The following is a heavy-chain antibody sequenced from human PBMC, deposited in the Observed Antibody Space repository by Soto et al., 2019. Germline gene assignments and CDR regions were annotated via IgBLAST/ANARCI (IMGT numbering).Heavy chain of an antibody. CDR2: ISGSGTTR. D-gene: IGHD3-10*01. V-gene: IGHV3-11*01. J-gene: IGHJ4*02. Sequence: QVQLVESGGGLVKPGGSLRLSCAASGFTFSDHYMTWIRQAPGKGLEWVSKISGSGTTRYYADSGKGRFTVSRDNAKNLLYLQMDSLRAEDTAVYYCAADPYYYASAYWGQGTLLTVSS. CDR3: AADPYYYASAY. CDR1: GFTFSDHY.